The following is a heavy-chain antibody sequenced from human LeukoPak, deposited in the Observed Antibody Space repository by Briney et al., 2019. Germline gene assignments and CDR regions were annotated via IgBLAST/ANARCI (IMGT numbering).Heavy chain of an antibody. J-gene: IGHJ4*02. V-gene: IGHV3-49*03. Sequence: GGSLRLSCTASGFTFGDYAMSWFRQAPGKGLGWVGFIRSKAYGGTTDYAAPVKGRFTISRDDSKNTLYLQMNSLKTEDTAVYYCTTDIGSSGSYFHDYWGQGTLVTVSS. CDR1: GFTFGDYA. D-gene: IGHD1-26*01. CDR3: TTDIGSSGSYFHDY. CDR2: IRSKAYGGTT.